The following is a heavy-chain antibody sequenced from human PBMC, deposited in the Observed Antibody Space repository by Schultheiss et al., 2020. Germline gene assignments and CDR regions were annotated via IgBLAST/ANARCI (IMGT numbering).Heavy chain of an antibody. CDR1: GFTFSNYW. V-gene: IGHV3-7*05. CDR3: SRTLDD. D-gene: IGHD2-2*03. Sequence: GGSLRLSCAAFGFTFSNYWMSWVRQAPGKGLEWVANIKEDGSEKHYVDSVKGRFSISRDNGKNSLDLQMDRLRVEDTAVYYCSRTLDDWGQGTLVTVSS. J-gene: IGHJ4*02. CDR2: IKEDGSEK.